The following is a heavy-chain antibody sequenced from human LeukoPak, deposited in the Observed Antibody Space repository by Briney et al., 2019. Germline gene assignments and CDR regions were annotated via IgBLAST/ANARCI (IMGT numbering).Heavy chain of an antibody. J-gene: IGHJ4*02. CDR1: GSTFGNYA. CDR2: ISGSGSSS. V-gene: IGHV3-23*01. CDR3: ARGGAPTQPWTNDY. Sequence: GGSLRLSCTVSGSTFGNYAMGWVRQAPGKGLEWVSSISGSGSSSYYTDSVKGRFTISRDNAKNSLYLQMNSLRVEDTAVYYCARGGAPTQPWTNDYWGQGTLVTVSS. D-gene: IGHD5-18*01.